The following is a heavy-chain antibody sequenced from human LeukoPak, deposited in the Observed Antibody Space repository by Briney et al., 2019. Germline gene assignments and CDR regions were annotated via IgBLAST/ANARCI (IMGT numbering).Heavy chain of an antibody. V-gene: IGHV3-23*01. J-gene: IGHJ6*03. CDR3: AKGYGDTRYYFYYMDV. D-gene: IGHD3-10*01. CDR2: ISGSGGST. Sequence: GGSLRLSCAASGFTFSSYAMSWVRQAPGKGLEWVSAISGSGGSTYYADSVKGRFTISRDNSKNTLYLQMNSLRAEDTAVYYCAKGYGDTRYYFYYMDVWGKGTTVTVSS. CDR1: GFTFSSYA.